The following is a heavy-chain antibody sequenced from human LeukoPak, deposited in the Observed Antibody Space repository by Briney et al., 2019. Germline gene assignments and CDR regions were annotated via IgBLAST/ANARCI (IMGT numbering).Heavy chain of an antibody. J-gene: IGHJ4*02. CDR1: GYSFTTYG. V-gene: IGHV1-18*01. CDR3: ARAEIHHYDNYGFYSYYSDC. Sequence: ASVKVSCKASGYSFTTYGINWVRQAPGQGLEWMGWIGADNGNTNYAQKFQGRVTMTTDTSTSTAYMELRGLGSDDTAVYYCARAEIHHYDNYGFYSYYSDCWGQGTLVSVSS. CDR2: IGADNGNT. D-gene: IGHD3-3*01.